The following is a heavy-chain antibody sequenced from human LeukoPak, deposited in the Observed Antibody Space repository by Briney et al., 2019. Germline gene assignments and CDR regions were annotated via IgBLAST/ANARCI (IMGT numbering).Heavy chain of an antibody. CDR3: ASLDVDYYDSSGYYYY. CDR1: GGSISSSSYY. D-gene: IGHD3-22*01. CDR2: IYYSGST. V-gene: IGHV4-39*01. Sequence: PSETLSLTCTVSGGSISSSSYYWGWIRQPPGKGLEWIGSIYYSGSTYYNPSLKSRVTISGDTSRNQFSLKLSSVTAADTAVYYCASLDVDYYDSSGYYYYWGQGTLVTVSS. J-gene: IGHJ4*02.